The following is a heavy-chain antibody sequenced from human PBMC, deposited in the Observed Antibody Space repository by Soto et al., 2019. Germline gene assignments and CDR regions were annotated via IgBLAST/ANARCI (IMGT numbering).Heavy chain of an antibody. J-gene: IGHJ4*02. D-gene: IGHD6-25*01. Sequence: VLLVESGGGLVQPGRSLRLSCAVCGYNFGNDAMHWVRQAPGKGLEWVAAINWNSDKVAYADSVLGRFTIFRDSAKNSLHLQMNDLTTEDTALYYCAKDKGGTPYYIDSWGQGILVTMCS. CDR1: GYNFGNDA. CDR2: INWNSDKV. V-gene: IGHV3-9*01. CDR3: AKDKGGTPYYIDS.